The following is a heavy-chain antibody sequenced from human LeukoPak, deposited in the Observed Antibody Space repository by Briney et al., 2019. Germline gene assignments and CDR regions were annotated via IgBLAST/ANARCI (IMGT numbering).Heavy chain of an antibody. V-gene: IGHV3-21*01. Sequence: GGSLRLSCTASGFTFSRYSLNWVRQAPGKGLEWGSSITSSNYIYYTDSVKGRFTISRDNAKNSLYLQMNSLRAEDTAVYYCARVSCSGGSCLDYWGQGTLVTVSS. J-gene: IGHJ4*02. CDR3: ARVSCSGGSCLDY. D-gene: IGHD2-15*01. CDR2: ITSSNYI. CDR1: GFTFSRYS.